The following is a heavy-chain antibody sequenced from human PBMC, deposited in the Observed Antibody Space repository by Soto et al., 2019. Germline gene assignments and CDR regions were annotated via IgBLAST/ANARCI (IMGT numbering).Heavy chain of an antibody. D-gene: IGHD3-10*01. V-gene: IGHV1-46*01. CDR3: ARDNEGIGSGSPFYSSYYGMDV. J-gene: IGHJ6*02. CDR1: GYTVTNYY. CDR2: INPSGGST. Sequence: QVQLVQSGAEVKKPGASVKVSCKASGYTVTNYYMHWVRQAPGQGLEWMGIINPSGGSTSYAQKFRGRVTMTSDTYTNTVYMELSSLRFEDTAVYYCARDNEGIGSGSPFYSSYYGMDVWGQGTTVTVSS.